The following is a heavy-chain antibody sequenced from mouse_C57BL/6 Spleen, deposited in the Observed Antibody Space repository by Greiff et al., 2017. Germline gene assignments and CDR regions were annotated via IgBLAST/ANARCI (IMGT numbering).Heavy chain of an antibody. Sequence: QVQLQQPGAELVKPGASVKMSCKASGYTFTSYWITWVKQRPGQGLEWIGDIYPGSGSTNYNEKFKSKATLTVDTSSSTAYMQLSSLTSEDSAVYYCARHYDYDDAMDYWGQGTSVTVSS. J-gene: IGHJ4*01. V-gene: IGHV1-55*01. CDR3: ARHYDYDDAMDY. D-gene: IGHD2-4*01. CDR1: GYTFTSYW. CDR2: IYPGSGST.